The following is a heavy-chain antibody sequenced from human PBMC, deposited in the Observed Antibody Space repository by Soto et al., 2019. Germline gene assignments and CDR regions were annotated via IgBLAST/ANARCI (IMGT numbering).Heavy chain of an antibody. Sequence: QLQLEQSGPEVKKPGSSVKVSCKASGRSFSSDGVSWVRQAPGQGLEWMGGIIPVFGNTKYVQRFQGRLTITADKSTSTVYMEKSSLSSEDTGVYFCARGQYYSSGSAATSYFYFGIDVWGQGTTVIVSS. D-gene: IGHD3-10*01. CDR2: IIPVFGNT. CDR3: ARGQYYSSGSAATSYFYFGIDV. J-gene: IGHJ6*02. V-gene: IGHV1-69*06. CDR1: GRSFSSDG.